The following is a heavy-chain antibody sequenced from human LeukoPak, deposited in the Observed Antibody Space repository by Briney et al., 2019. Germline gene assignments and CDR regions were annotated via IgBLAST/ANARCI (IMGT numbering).Heavy chain of an antibody. CDR1: GYSFTNSW. Sequence: GESLKISCKGSGYSFTNSWIGWVRQMPGKGLEWMGTIYPGDSDTRYNPSFQGQVTISADKSISIAYLQWSSLKASDTAMYYCARQEVSDYYYDSSGYFPFDYWGQGTLVTVSS. CDR3: ARQEVSDYYYDSSGYFPFDY. D-gene: IGHD3-22*01. V-gene: IGHV5-51*01. CDR2: IYPGDSDT. J-gene: IGHJ4*02.